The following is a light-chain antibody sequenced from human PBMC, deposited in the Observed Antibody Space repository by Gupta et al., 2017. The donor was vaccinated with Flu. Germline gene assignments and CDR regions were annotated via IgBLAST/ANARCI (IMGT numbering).Light chain of an antibody. J-gene: IGLJ2*01. CDR2: EAN. CDR3: YSTDTRDNHWVL. CDR1: VLPQKY. V-gene: IGLV3-10*03. Sequence: YDLIQPPSASVSAGQTARLNCPGDVLPQKYTSWYHQKAGRAPVTVIYEANRRPSGRSEFFAGSCSGTIATVTISATQVEDQDDYYCYSTDTRDNHWVLFGGGTKLTVL.